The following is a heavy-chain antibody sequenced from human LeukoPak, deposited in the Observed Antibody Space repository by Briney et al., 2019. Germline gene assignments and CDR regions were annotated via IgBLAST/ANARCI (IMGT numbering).Heavy chain of an antibody. CDR1: GVTFSSYA. Sequence: SVKFSCKASGVTFSSYAISWVRQAPGQGLEWMGGIIPIFGTANYAQKFQGRVTITAHKSTSTAYIDLNSLASEDTTVNYFTREWLRFNWFGPWGQGTLVTVSS. J-gene: IGHJ5*02. CDR2: IIPIFGTA. V-gene: IGHV1-69*06. D-gene: IGHD5-12*01. CDR3: TREWLRFNWFGP.